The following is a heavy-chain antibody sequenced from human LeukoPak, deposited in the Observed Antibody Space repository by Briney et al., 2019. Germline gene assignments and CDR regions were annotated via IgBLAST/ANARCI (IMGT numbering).Heavy chain of an antibody. CDR3: ARRMTSQFDY. Sequence: GESLKISCKVSGYSFTTNWIGWVRQMPGKGLEWMGIIYPGDSDTRYSPAFQGQVTISAGKSISTAYLHWSSLKASDTAMYYCARRMTSQFDYWGQGSQVTVSS. D-gene: IGHD2-21*02. CDR2: IYPGDSDT. V-gene: IGHV5-51*01. CDR1: GYSFTTNW. J-gene: IGHJ4*02.